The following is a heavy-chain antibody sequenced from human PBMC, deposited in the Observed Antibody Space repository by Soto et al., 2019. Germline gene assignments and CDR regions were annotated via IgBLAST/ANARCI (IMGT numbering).Heavy chain of an antibody. J-gene: IGHJ4*01. Sequence: SETLSLTCAVYGGSFSGYFWTWIRQSPGKGLEWIGEINHRGSTNYNPSLKSRVTVSVDTSKNQFSLNLNSVTAADTALYFCARGALRGYRGSSYPDFESWGHGIRVNVAS. D-gene: IGHD5-12*01. V-gene: IGHV4-34*01. CDR1: GGSFSGYF. CDR2: INHRGST. CDR3: ARGALRGYRGSSYPDFES.